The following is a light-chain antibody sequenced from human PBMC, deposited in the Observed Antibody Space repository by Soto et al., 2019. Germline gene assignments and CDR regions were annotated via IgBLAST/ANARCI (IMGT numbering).Light chain of an antibody. CDR2: NSY. J-gene: IGLJ3*02. CDR1: SSNIGSGYN. V-gene: IGLV1-40*01. Sequence: QSVLTQPPSVSAAPGQRVTISCTGSSSNIGSGYNVHWYQHVVGTAPKLLIYNSYNRPSGVPDRFSGSKSGSSASLAITGLQADDEADYYCQSYDNTLRASLFGGGTKVTVL. CDR3: QSYDNTLRASL.